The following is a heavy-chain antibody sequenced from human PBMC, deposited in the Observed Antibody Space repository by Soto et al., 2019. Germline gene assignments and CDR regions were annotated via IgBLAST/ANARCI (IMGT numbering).Heavy chain of an antibody. V-gene: IGHV5-10-1*01. D-gene: IGHD4-17*01. CDR2: IDPSDSYT. CDR3: ARDVPTVTTYDYYYGMDV. Sequence: PGESLKISCKGSGYSFTSYWISWVLQMPWKGLEWMGRIDPSDSYTNYSPSFQGHVTISADKSISTAYLQWSSLKASDTAMYYCARDVPTVTTYDYYYGMDVWGQGTTVTVSS. J-gene: IGHJ6*02. CDR1: GYSFTSYW.